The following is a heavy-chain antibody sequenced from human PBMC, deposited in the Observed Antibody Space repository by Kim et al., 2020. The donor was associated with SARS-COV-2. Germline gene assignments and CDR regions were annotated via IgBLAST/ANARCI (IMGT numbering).Heavy chain of an antibody. V-gene: IGHV3-48*03. CDR3: ARDPGSSSSWYYYGMDV. D-gene: IGHD6-6*01. CDR1: GFTFSSYE. Sequence: GGSLRLSCAASGFTFSSYEMNWVRQAPGKGLEWVSYISSSGSTIYYADSVKGRFTISRDNAKNSLYLQMNSLRAEDTAVYYCARDPGSSSSWYYYGMDVWGRGTTVTVSS. J-gene: IGHJ6*02. CDR2: ISSSGSTI.